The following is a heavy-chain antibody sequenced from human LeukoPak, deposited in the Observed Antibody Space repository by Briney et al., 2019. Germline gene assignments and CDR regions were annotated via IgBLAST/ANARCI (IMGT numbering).Heavy chain of an antibody. CDR1: GFTVSSNC. J-gene: IGHJ6*02. CDR3: AREGIMVRGVITPYYYYGMDV. D-gene: IGHD3-10*01. Sequence: PGGSLRLSCAASGFTVSSNCMSWVRQAPGKGLEWVSVIYSGGSTYYADSVKGRFTISRDNSKNTLYLQMNSLRAEDTAVYYCAREGIMVRGVITPYYYYGMDVWGQGTTVTVSS. V-gene: IGHV3-53*01. CDR2: IYSGGST.